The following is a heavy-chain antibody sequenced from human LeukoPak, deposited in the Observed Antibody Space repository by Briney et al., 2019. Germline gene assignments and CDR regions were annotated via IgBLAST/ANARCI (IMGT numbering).Heavy chain of an antibody. CDR3: ARQGSSWYDDGYYFDY. CDR2: IYPGDSDT. D-gene: IGHD6-13*01. V-gene: IGHV5-51*01. CDR1: GYSFTSYW. J-gene: IGHJ4*02. Sequence: GESLKISCKGSGYSFTSYWIGWVRQMPGKGLEWMGIIYPGDSDTRYSPSFQGQVTISADKSISTAYLQWSSLKASDTAMYYCARQGSSWYDDGYYFDYWGQGTLVTVSS.